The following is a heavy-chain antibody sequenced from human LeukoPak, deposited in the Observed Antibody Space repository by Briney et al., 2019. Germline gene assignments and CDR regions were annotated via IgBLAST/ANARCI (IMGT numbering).Heavy chain of an antibody. J-gene: IGHJ6*02. V-gene: IGHV1-18*01. CDR3: ARDQPWYSSSPPIYYYYGMDV. CDR1: GYTFTSYG. Sequence: AAVKASCKASGYTFTSYGISWVRQAPGQGLEWMGWISAYNGNTNYAQKLQGRVTMTTDTSTSTAYMELRSLRSDDTAVYYCARDQPWYSSSPPIYYYYGMDVWGQGTTVSASS. D-gene: IGHD6-13*01. CDR2: ISAYNGNT.